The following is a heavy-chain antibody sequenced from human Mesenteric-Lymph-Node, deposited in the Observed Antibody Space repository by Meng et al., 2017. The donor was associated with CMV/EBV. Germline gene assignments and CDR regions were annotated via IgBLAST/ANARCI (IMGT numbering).Heavy chain of an antibody. Sequence: ESLKISCAASGFTFSSYWMSWVRQAPGKGLEWVANIKQDGSEKHYVDSVKGRFTISRDNAKNSLYLQMNSLRAEDTAVYYCARGSWIQLWCWDYWGQGTMVTVSS. J-gene: IGHJ4*02. CDR2: IKQDGSEK. D-gene: IGHD5-18*01. CDR1: GFTFSSYW. V-gene: IGHV3-7*01. CDR3: ARGSWIQLWCWDY.